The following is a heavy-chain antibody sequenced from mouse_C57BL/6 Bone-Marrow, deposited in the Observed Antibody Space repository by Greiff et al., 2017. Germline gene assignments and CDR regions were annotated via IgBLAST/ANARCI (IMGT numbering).Heavy chain of an antibody. Sequence: DVKLQESGPVLVKPGPSVKISCKASGFTFTDYYMHWVKQSHGKSLEWIGLVYPYNGGTSYNQKFKGKATSTVDTSSSTAYMELNSLTSEDSAVYYCARCDYDGGYAMDYWGQGTSVTVSS. V-gene: IGHV1-36*01. J-gene: IGHJ4*01. CDR2: VYPYNGGT. D-gene: IGHD2-4*01. CDR3: ARCDYDGGYAMDY. CDR1: GFTFTDYY.